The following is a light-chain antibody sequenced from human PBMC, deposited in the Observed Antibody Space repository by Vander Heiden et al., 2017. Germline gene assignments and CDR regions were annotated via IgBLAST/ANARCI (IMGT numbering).Light chain of an antibody. CDR2: MSS. J-gene: IGLJ2*01. CDR3: ASWDESLSGVV. V-gene: IGLV1-47*01. CDR1: RSNIATNY. Sequence: QSVLTQPPSASGTPAPGVSIACSGSRSNIATNYVYWYQQLPGTAPKALIYMSSQRPSGVPDRFSGSKSSTSASLAISGLRSEDEADYYCASWDESLSGVVFGGGTKLTVL.